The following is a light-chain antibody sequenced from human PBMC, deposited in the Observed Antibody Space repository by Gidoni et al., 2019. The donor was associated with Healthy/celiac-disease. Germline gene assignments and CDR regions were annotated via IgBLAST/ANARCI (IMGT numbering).Light chain of an antibody. CDR2: WAS. J-gene: IGKJ2*01. Sequence: VMTHPPAALAVSLGQRATINCKFTHSVLYSSNNKHYLAWYQKKPGQPPKLLIYWASTRESGVPDRFSGSGSGTDFTLTISSLQAEDVAVYYCQQYYSIPYTFGQGTKLEIK. CDR1: HSVLYSSNNKHY. CDR3: QQYYSIPYT. V-gene: IGKV4-1*01.